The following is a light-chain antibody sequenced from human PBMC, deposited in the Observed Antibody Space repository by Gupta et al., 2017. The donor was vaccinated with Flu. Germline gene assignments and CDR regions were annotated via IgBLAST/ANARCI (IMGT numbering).Light chain of an antibody. J-gene: IGKJ4*01. CDR3: QQDNSYSIT. Sequence: DIQMTQSPSTLSASVGDRVTITCRASQSISSWLAWYQQKPGEAPKLLIYKASSLQSGVPSRFSGSGSGAEFTLTISSLQPDDSATYYCQQDNSYSITFGGGTKVEIK. V-gene: IGKV1-5*03. CDR1: QSISSW. CDR2: KAS.